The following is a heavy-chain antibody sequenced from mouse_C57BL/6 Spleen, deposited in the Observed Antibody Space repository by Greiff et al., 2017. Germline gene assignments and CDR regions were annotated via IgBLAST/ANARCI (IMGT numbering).Heavy chain of an antibody. D-gene: IGHD2-12*01. CDR1: GYTFTSYW. CDR2: IDPSDSYT. V-gene: IGHV1-50*01. J-gene: IGHJ4*01. CDR3: ARSYCYDGDRAMDY. Sequence: QVQLQQSGAELVKPGASVKLSCKASGYTFTSYWMQWVKQRPGQGLEWIGEIDPSDSYTNYNQKFKGKATLTVDTSSSTAYMQLSSLTSEDSAVYYCARSYCYDGDRAMDYWGQGTSVTVSS.